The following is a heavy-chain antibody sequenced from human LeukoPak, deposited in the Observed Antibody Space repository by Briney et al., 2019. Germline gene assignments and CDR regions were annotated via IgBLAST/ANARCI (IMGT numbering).Heavy chain of an antibody. Sequence: GGSLRLSCAASGFTFSSYGMHWVRQAPGKGLEWVAFIRYDGSNKYYADSVKGRFTISRDNSKNTLYLQMNSLRAEDTAVYYCAKPETSSGSYPWGHIDYWGQGTLVTVSS. CDR2: IRYDGSNK. J-gene: IGHJ4*02. V-gene: IGHV3-30*02. CDR1: GFTFSSYG. CDR3: AKPETSSGSYPWGHIDY. D-gene: IGHD1-26*01.